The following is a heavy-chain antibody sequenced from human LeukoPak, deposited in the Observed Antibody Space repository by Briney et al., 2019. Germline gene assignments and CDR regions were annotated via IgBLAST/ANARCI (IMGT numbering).Heavy chain of an antibody. CDR3: ARRPSPPDAFDI. CDR1: GGSISSYY. Sequence: SETLSLTCTVSGGSISSYYWSWIRQPAGKGLEWIGRIYTSGSTNYNPSLKSRVTISRDTSKNQFSLNLYSVTAADTAVYYCARRPSPPDAFDIWGQGTVVIVSS. J-gene: IGHJ3*02. V-gene: IGHV4-4*07. CDR2: IYTSGST.